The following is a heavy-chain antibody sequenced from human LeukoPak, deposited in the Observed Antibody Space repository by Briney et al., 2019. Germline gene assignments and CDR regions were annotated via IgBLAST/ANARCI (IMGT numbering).Heavy chain of an antibody. Sequence: GGSLRLSCAASGFTFSSYAMHWVRQAPGKGLEWVAVISYDGSNKYYADSVKGRFTISRDNSKNTLYLQMNSLRAEDTAVYYCARDSTPHIAVAGLGDYWGQGTLVTVSS. CDR3: ARDSTPHIAVAGLGDY. CDR1: GFTFSSYA. J-gene: IGHJ4*02. D-gene: IGHD6-19*01. V-gene: IGHV3-30-3*01. CDR2: ISYDGSNK.